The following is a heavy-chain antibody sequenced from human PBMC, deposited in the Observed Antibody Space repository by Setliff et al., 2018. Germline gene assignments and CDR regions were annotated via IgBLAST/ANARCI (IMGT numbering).Heavy chain of an antibody. CDR2: IKQDGSEI. V-gene: IGHV3-7*03. CDR1: GFTFTIYW. J-gene: IGHJ4*02. Sequence: RLSCAASGFTFTIYWMSWVRQAPGKGLEWVANIKQDGSEIYYVDSVKGRFTISRDNAKNSLYLQMNSLRAEDTAVYYCARGGYSRFDYWGQGILVTVSS. CDR3: ARGGYSRFDY. D-gene: IGHD5-18*01.